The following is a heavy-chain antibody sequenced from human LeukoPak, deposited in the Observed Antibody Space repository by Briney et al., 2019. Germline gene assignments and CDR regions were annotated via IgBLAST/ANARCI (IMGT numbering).Heavy chain of an antibody. Sequence: PSETLSLTCTVSGGSISNYYWSWIRQPPGKGLEWIGYIYYSGSTNYNPSLKSRVTISVDTSKNQFSLKLSSVTAADTAVYYCARVRLVRGLNYYYYYGMDVWGQGTTVTVSS. D-gene: IGHD3-10*01. CDR3: ARVRLVRGLNYYYYYGMDV. J-gene: IGHJ6*02. CDR1: GGSISNYY. V-gene: IGHV4-59*01. CDR2: IYYSGST.